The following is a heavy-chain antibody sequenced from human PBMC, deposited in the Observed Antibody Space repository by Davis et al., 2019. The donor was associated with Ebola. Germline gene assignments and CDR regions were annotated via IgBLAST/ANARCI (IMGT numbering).Heavy chain of an antibody. CDR3: APVGGQLERREGY. CDR1: GGSFSGYY. Sequence: PSETLSLTCAVYGGSFSGYYWSWIRQPPGKGLEWIGEINHSGSTNYNPSLKSRVTISVDTSKNQFSLKLSSVTAADTAVYYCAPVGGQLERREGYWGQGTLVTVSS. D-gene: IGHD1-1*01. V-gene: IGHV4-34*01. CDR2: INHSGST. J-gene: IGHJ4*02.